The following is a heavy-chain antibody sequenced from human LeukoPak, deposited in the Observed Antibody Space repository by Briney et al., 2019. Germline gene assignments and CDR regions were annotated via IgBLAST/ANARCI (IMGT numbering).Heavy chain of an antibody. CDR2: IYYSGST. D-gene: IGHD6-19*01. Sequence: SQTLSLTCTVSGGSISSGDYYWSWIRQPPGKGLEWIGYIYYSGSTYYNPSLKSRVTISVDTSKNQFSLKLSSVTAADTAVYYCARGIAVAGTLNYWGQGTLVTVSS. CDR3: ARGIAVAGTLNY. J-gene: IGHJ4*02. V-gene: IGHV4-30-4*08. CDR1: GGSISSGDYY.